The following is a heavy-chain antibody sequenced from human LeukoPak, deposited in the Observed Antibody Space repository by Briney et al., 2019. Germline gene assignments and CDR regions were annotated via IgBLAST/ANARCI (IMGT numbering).Heavy chain of an antibody. Sequence: SSVTVSCKASVGTFSSYAISWVRQAPGQGLEWMGRTIPILGIENYAQKFQGRVTITADKYTSTAYMELSSLRSEDTAVYYCARGYCSGGSCYSFDYWGQGTLVTVSS. J-gene: IGHJ4*02. D-gene: IGHD2-15*01. V-gene: IGHV1-69*04. CDR3: ARGYCSGGSCYSFDY. CDR2: TIPILGIE. CDR1: VGTFSSYA.